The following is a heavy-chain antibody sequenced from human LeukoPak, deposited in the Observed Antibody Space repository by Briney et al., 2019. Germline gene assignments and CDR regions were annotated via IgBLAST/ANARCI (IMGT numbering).Heavy chain of an antibody. CDR2: IYPGDSDT. Sequence: PGESLKISCKGSGYSFTSYWIGWVRQMPGKGLEWMGIIYPGDSDTRYSPSFQGQVTISADKSISTAYLQWSSLKASDTAMYYCARQPLGSEWQLLLDYWGQGTLVTVSS. V-gene: IGHV5-51*01. D-gene: IGHD4-23*01. J-gene: IGHJ4*02. CDR1: GYSFTSYW. CDR3: ARQPLGSEWQLLLDY.